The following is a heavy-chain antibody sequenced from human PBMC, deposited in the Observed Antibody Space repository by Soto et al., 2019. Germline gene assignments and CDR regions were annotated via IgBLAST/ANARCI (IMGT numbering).Heavy chain of an antibody. J-gene: IGHJ4*02. CDR3: AGGWFGELLYPFDY. CDR1: GGSFSSSSYY. Sequence: PSETLSLTCTVSGGSFSSSSYYWGWIRQPPGKGLEWIGSIYYSGSTYYNPSLKSRVTISVDTSKNQFSLKLSSVTAADTAVYYCAGGWFGELLYPFDYWGQGTLVTVSS. CDR2: IYYSGST. D-gene: IGHD3-10*01. V-gene: IGHV4-39*01.